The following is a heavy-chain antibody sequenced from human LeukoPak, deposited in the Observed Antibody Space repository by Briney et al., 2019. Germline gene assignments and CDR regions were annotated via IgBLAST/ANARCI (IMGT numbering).Heavy chain of an antibody. CDR3: AKGSKLVVITRDHYMAV. J-gene: IGHJ6*03. Sequence: GGSLRLSCAASGFSFSNYGMSWVRQAPGKGLEWVSSISTSGSSTYYVDSVKGRFTISRDNSKNTLYLQMNSLRAGDTAVYYCAKGSKLVVITRDHYMAVWGKGPTVNISS. V-gene: IGHV3-23*01. CDR1: GFSFSNYG. CDR2: ISTSGSST. D-gene: IGHD3-22*01.